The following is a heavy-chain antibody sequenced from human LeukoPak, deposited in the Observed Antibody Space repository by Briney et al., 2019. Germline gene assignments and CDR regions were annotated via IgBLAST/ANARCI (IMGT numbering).Heavy chain of an antibody. V-gene: IGHV4-38-2*01. Sequence: SETLSLTCAVSGYSISSGYSWGWIRQPPGKGLEWIGYIYHSGSTYYNPSLKSRVTISVDTSKNQFSLKLSSVTAADTAVYYCARANYYGSGNYAKFDYWGQGTLVTVSS. CDR2: IYHSGST. J-gene: IGHJ4*02. D-gene: IGHD3-10*01. CDR1: GYSISSGYS. CDR3: ARANYYGSGNYAKFDY.